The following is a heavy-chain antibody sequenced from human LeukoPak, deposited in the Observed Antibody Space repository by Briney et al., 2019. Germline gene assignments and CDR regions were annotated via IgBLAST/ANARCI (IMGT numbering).Heavy chain of an antibody. V-gene: IGHV4-61*05. J-gene: IGHJ4*02. CDR2: IDYSGGT. Sequence: PSETLSLTCTVSGGSISSSSYYWGWIRQPPGKGLEWIGYIDYSGGTNYNPSLKSRVTISVDTSKNQFSLNLSSVTAADTAVYFCARGHYYDTSGDYWGQGTLVTVSS. D-gene: IGHD3-22*01. CDR3: ARGHYYDTSGDY. CDR1: GGSISSSSYY.